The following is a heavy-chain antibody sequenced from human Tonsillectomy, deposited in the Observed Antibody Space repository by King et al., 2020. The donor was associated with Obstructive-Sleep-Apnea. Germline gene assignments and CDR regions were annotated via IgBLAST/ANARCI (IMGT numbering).Heavy chain of an antibody. Sequence: QLVQSGGGLVQIGGSLRLSCAASGFTFTNYWMSWVRHAPGKGLDGVANIKEHGSEKFYVESVKGRFTISRDNAKNSLYLQMNSLRAEDTAVYYCASEGTRGSSWYHHNWFDPWGQGTLVTVSS. CDR3: ASEGTRGSSWYHHNWFDP. D-gene: IGHD6-13*01. CDR2: IKEHGSEK. V-gene: IGHV3-7*01. J-gene: IGHJ5*02. CDR1: GFTFTNYW.